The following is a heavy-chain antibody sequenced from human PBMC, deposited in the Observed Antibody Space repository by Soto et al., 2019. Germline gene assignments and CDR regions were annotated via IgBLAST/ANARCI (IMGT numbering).Heavy chain of an antibody. D-gene: IGHD3-16*01. V-gene: IGHV4-34*01. CDR2: INHSGST. J-gene: IGHJ6*03. CDR3: ARSNLAYYYYYMDV. Sequence: QVQLQQWGAGLLKPSETLSLTCAVYGGSFSGYYWSWIRQPPGKGLEWIGEINHSGSTNYNPSLKSRVTISVDTSKNQFSMKLRYVTAADTAVYYCARSNLAYYYYYMDVWGKGTTVTVSS. CDR1: GGSFSGYY.